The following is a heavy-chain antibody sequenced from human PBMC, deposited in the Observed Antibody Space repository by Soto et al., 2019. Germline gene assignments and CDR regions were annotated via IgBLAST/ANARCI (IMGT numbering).Heavy chain of an antibody. Sequence: SVKVSCKGSGGTFSSYAISWVRQAPGQGLEWMGGIIPIFGTANYAQKFQGRVTITADESTSTAYMELNSLRAEDTAVYYCARDVDRSELSYYFDYWGQGTLVTVSS. D-gene: IGHD3-16*02. V-gene: IGHV1-69*13. CDR2: IIPIFGTA. CDR3: ARDVDRSELSYYFDY. J-gene: IGHJ4*02. CDR1: GGTFSSYA.